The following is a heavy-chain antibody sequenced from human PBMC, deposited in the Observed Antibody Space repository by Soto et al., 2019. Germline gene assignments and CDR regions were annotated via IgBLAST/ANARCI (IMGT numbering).Heavy chain of an antibody. CDR1: GFTFSDYY. D-gene: IGHD1-26*01. J-gene: IGHJ4*02. Sequence: QVQLVESGGGLVKPGGSLRVSCAASGFTFSDYYMSWIRQTPGTGLEWVSYISSSDGTIEYADYVKGRFTISRDNAKNSLYLEINSLIAEDTAVYYCARDLLSGFDLWGKGTLVTISS. CDR2: ISSSDGTI. CDR3: ARDLLSGFDL. V-gene: IGHV3-11*01.